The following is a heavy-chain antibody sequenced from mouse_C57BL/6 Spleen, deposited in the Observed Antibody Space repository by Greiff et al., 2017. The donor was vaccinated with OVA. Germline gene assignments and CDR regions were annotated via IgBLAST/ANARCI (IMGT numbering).Heavy chain of an antibody. CDR3: AREARDYYAMDY. Sequence: QVHVKQPGTELVKPGASVKLSCKASGYTFTSYWMHWVKQRPGQGLEWIGNINPSNGGTNYNEKFKSKATLTVDKSSSTAYMQLSSLTSEDSAVYYCAREARDYYAMDYWGQGTSVTVSS. J-gene: IGHJ4*01. CDR1: GYTFTSYW. CDR2: INPSNGGT. V-gene: IGHV1-53*01.